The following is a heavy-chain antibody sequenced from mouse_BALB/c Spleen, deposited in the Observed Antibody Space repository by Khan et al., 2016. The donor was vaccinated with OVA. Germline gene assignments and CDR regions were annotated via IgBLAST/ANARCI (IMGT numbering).Heavy chain of an antibody. J-gene: IGHJ3*01. CDR2: IFPGTGTT. D-gene: IGHD2-1*01. Sequence: QVQLQQSGAELVKPGASVKLSCKTSGYTFTSYWIQWVKQRPGQGLGWIGQIFPGTGTTYYNENFKGKATLTIDTSSTTAYMKLSSLTSEDSAVYFCARGYFGNYEFAYWGQGTLVTVSA. V-gene: IGHV1S132*01. CDR1: GYTFTSYW. CDR3: ARGYFGNYEFAY.